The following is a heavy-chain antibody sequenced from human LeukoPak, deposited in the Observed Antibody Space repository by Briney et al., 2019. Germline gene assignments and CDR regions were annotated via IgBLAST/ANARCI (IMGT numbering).Heavy chain of an antibody. Sequence: ASVKVSCKASGYTFTGYYMHWVRQAPGQGLERMGWINPNSGGTNYAQKFQGRVTMTRDTSISTAYMELSRLRSDDTAVYYCARSLWFGEFARFDYWGQGTLVTVSS. CDR1: GYTFTGYY. CDR2: INPNSGGT. V-gene: IGHV1-2*02. CDR3: ARSLWFGEFARFDY. J-gene: IGHJ4*02. D-gene: IGHD3-10*01.